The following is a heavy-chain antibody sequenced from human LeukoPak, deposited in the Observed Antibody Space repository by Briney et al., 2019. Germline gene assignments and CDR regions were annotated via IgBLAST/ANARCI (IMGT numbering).Heavy chain of an antibody. Sequence: ASVKVSCKASGGTFSSYAIGWVRQAPGQGLEWMGRIIPILGIANYAQKFQGRVTITADKSTSTAYMELSSLRSEDTAVYYCASSSATDEDYYYYYGMDVWGQGTTVTVSS. CDR1: GGTFSSYA. D-gene: IGHD6-6*01. CDR2: IIPILGIA. CDR3: ASSSATDEDYYYYYGMDV. J-gene: IGHJ6*02. V-gene: IGHV1-69*04.